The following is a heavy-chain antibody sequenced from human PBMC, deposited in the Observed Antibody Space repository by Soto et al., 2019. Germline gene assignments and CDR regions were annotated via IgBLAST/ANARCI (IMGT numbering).Heavy chain of an antibody. J-gene: IGHJ3*02. CDR1: GYTFASYG. D-gene: IGHD6-19*01. CDR3: ARDQEAVAVPGDAFDI. CDR2: ISAYNGNT. V-gene: IGHV1-18*01. Sequence: GASVTVSCKASGYTFASYGSSWVRQAPGQGLEWMGWISAYNGNTNYAQKLQGRVTMTTDTSTSTAYMELRSLRSDDTAVYYCARDQEAVAVPGDAFDIWGQGTMVTVSS.